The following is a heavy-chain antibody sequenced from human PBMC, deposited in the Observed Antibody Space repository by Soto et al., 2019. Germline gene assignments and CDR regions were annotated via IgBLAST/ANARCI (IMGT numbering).Heavy chain of an antibody. J-gene: IGHJ5*02. CDR2: TYFRSKWYN. CDR3: AKGGSRGPKTGYALDP. D-gene: IGHD5-12*01. CDR1: GDRVSSDTAS. V-gene: IGHV6-1*01. Sequence: SPTLSLTCAISGDRVSSDTASWNWIRHSPSRGLEWLGSTYFRSKWYNDYAVFVNSRILNNPEPSHHQFSLQLKSASPEDPAGYFCAKGGSRGPKTGYALDPWGQGIMVTVSS.